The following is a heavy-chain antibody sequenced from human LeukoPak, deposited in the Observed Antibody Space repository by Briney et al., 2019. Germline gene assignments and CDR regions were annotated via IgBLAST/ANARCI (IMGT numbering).Heavy chain of an antibody. V-gene: IGHV3-7*03. J-gene: IGHJ4*02. CDR3: ARGDFDC. CDR1: GFIFSTYW. Sequence: GGSLRLSCAASGFIFSTYWMSWVRQAPGKGLEWVANVKQDGSGEYYMASVKGRFTISRDGAKNSLYLQMNSLRAEDTAVYYCARGDFDCWGQGTLVTVSS. CDR2: VKQDGSGE.